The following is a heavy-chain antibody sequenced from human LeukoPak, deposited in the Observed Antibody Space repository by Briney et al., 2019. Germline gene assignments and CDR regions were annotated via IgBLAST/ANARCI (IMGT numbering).Heavy chain of an antibody. CDR1: GFTFSDFTI. J-gene: IGHJ3*02. CDR2: IYHSGST. V-gene: IGHV4-4*02. CDR3: ARVASGPTDGGAFDI. D-gene: IGHD3-10*01. Sequence: PGGSLRLSCAGSGFTFSDFTINWVRQPPGKGLEWIGEIYHSGSTNYNPSLKSRVTISVDKSKNQFSLKLSSVTAADTAVYYCARVASGPTDGGAFDIWGQGTMVTVSS.